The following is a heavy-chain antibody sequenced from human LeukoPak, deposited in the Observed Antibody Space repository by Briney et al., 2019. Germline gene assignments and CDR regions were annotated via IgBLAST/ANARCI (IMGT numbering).Heavy chain of an antibody. Sequence: ASVKVSCKASGYTFTGYYMHWVRQAPGQGLEWMGWINPNSGGTNYAQKFQGRVTMTRDTSISTAYMELSRLRSDDTAVYYCARDRGYDILTGFKSSYYFDYWGQGTLVTVSS. CDR1: GYTFTGYY. CDR3: ARDRGYDILTGFKSSYYFDY. CDR2: INPNSGGT. D-gene: IGHD3-9*01. J-gene: IGHJ4*02. V-gene: IGHV1-2*02.